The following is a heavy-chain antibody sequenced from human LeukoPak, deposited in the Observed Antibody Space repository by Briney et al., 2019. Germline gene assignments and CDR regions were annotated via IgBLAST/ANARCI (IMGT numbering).Heavy chain of an antibody. CDR2: MNPNSGTT. J-gene: IGHJ5*02. CDR3: ARDWESGYDSRFDP. Sequence: ASVKVSCKASGYTFTSYDINWVRQATGQGLEWMGWMNPNSGTTGYAQKFQGRVTITRNTSISTAYMDLNSMRSKDTAVYNCARDWESGYDSRFDPWGQGTLVTISS. V-gene: IGHV1-8*03. D-gene: IGHD5-12*01. CDR1: GYTFTSYD.